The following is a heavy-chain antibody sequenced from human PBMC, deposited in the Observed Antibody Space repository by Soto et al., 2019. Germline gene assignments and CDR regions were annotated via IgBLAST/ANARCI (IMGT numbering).Heavy chain of an antibody. Sequence: GGSLRLSCAASGFTFSSYAMSWVRQAPGKGLEWVSAISGSGGSTYYADSVKGRFTISRDNSKNTLYLQMNSLRAEDTAVYYCAKVQISFGGVIGQNYYYYGMDVWGQGTTVTVSS. CDR2: ISGSGGST. D-gene: IGHD3-16*02. V-gene: IGHV3-23*01. CDR3: AKVQISFGGVIGQNYYYYGMDV. CDR1: GFTFSSYA. J-gene: IGHJ6*02.